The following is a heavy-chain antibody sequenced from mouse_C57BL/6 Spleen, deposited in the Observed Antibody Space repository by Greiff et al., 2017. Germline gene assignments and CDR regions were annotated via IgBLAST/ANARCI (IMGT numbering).Heavy chain of an antibody. CDR2: INYDGSST. J-gene: IGHJ2*01. V-gene: IGHV5-16*01. Sequence: EVKLMESEGGLVQPGSSMKLSCTASGFTFSDYYMAWVRQVPEKGLEWVANINYDGSSTYYLDSLKSRFSISRDNEKNILYLQMSSLKSEDTATYYCAKTNWDRDYFDYWGQGTTLTVSS. CDR3: AKTNWDRDYFDY. CDR1: GFTFSDYY. D-gene: IGHD4-1*02.